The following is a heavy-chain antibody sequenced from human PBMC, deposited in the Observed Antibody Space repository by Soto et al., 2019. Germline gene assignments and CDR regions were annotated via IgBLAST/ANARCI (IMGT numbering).Heavy chain of an antibody. D-gene: IGHD1-1*01. V-gene: IGHV4-39*01. CDR1: GGSISSSNYY. J-gene: IGHJ4*02. Sequence: SETLSLTCSVSGGSISSSNYYWAWIRQPPGKGLEWIGSIYYIGNTYYNPSLKSRVTMSVDTSKNQFSLKVTSVTAADTAIYYCAREDRTNGYNYDYWGQGTLVTFSS. CDR3: AREDRTNGYNYDY. CDR2: IYYIGNT.